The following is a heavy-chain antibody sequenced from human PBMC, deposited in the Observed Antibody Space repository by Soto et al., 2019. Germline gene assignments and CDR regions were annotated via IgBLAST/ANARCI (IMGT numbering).Heavy chain of an antibody. CDR3: ARQRPTDGRWEFANYYGMDV. J-gene: IGHJ6*02. CDR2: IIHSEST. D-gene: IGHD1-26*01. V-gene: IGHV4-34*12. Sequence: SETLSLTCAVYGGSFSAYYWSWVRQPPGKGLEWIGEIIHSESTKYNPSLKSRVTISVDTSKNQFSLKLRSVTAADTAVYYCARQRPTDGRWEFANYYGMDVWGQGTPVTVSS. CDR1: GGSFSAYY.